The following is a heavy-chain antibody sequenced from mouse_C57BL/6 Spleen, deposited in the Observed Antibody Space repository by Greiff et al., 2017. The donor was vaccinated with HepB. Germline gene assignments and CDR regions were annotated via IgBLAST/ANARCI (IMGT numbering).Heavy chain of an antibody. CDR1: GYTFTSYW. CDR3: ARGGGLRHYFDY. D-gene: IGHD2-4*01. CDR2: IYPGSGST. V-gene: IGHV1-55*01. Sequence: VQLQQPGAELVKPGASVKMSCKASGYTFTSYWITWVKQRPGQGLEWIGDIYPGSGSTNYNEKFKSKATLTVDTSSSTAYMQLSSLTSEDSAVYYCARGGGLRHYFDYWGQGTTLTVSS. J-gene: IGHJ2*01.